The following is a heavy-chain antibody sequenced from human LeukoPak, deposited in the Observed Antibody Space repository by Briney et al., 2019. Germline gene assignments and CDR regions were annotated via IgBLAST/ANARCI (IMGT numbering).Heavy chain of an antibody. CDR2: IWYDGSNK. CDR1: GFTFSSYW. D-gene: IGHD5-18*01. CDR3: ARGGSAMVIDY. J-gene: IGHJ4*02. Sequence: GGSPRLSCAASGFTFSSYWMSWVRQAPGEGLEWVAVIWYDGSNKYYADSVKGRFTISRDNSKNTLYLQMNSLRAEDTAVYYCARGGSAMVIDYWGQGTLVTVSS. V-gene: IGHV3-33*08.